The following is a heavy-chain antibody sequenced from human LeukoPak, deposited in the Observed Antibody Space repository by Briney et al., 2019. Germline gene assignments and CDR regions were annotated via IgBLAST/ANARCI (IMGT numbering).Heavy chain of an antibody. J-gene: IGHJ4*02. CDR3: ARGRYADYLDY. CDR2: IYSGTI. CDR1: GFTVSSNS. Sequence: GGSLRLSCTVSGFTVSSNSMSWVRQAPGKGLEWVSFIYSGTIHYSDSVKGRFTISRDNSKNTLYLQMNSLRAEDTAVYYCARGRYADYLDYWGQGTLVTVSS. D-gene: IGHD1-1*01. V-gene: IGHV3-53*01.